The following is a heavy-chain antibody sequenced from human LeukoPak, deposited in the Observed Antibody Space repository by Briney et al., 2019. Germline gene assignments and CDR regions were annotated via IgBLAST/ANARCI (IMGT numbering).Heavy chain of an antibody. D-gene: IGHD3-3*01. V-gene: IGHV4-4*07. CDR2: IYTSGST. CDR1: GGSISSYY. J-gene: IGHJ5*02. Sequence: SETLSLTCTVSGGSISSYYWSWIRQPAGKRLEWIGRIYTSGSTNYNPSLKSRVTMSVDTSKNQFSLKLSSVTAADTAVYYCARDFADDFWTMYNWFDPWGQGTLVTVSS. CDR3: ARDFADDFWTMYNWFDP.